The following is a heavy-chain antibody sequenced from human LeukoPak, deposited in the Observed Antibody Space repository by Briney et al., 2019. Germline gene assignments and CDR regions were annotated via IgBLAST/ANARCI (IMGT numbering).Heavy chain of an antibody. CDR1: GFTLSSSP. CDR3: VRLMGSGWFDP. CDR2: IYSGGNT. V-gene: IGHV3-53*04. Sequence: GGSLRLSCAASGFTLSSSPINWVRQAPGRGLEWVAVIYSGGNTFYADSAKGRFTISRHNSENTLYLQMNSLSADDTAVYYCVRLMGSGWFDPWGQGTLVTVFS. D-gene: IGHD1-26*01. J-gene: IGHJ5*02.